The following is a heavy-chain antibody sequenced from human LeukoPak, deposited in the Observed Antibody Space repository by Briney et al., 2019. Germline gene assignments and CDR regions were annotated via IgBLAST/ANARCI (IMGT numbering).Heavy chain of an antibody. D-gene: IGHD3-10*01. V-gene: IGHV3-7*04. Sequence: PGGSLRLSCAASGFTFSANWMTWVRQAPGRGLEWVANIKQDGGVKYYLDSVKGRFTISRDNAKNSLYLQMNSLRVEDTAVYYCARDTGPLSFGDQGGQGTLVTVSS. CDR2: IKQDGGVK. J-gene: IGHJ4*02. CDR1: GFTFSANW. CDR3: ARDTGPLSFGDQ.